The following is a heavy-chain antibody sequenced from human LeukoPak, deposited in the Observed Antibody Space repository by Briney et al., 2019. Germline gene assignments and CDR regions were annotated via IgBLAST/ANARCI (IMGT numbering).Heavy chain of an antibody. J-gene: IGHJ4*02. CDR3: ARDQGSSWSTLRY. D-gene: IGHD6-13*01. CDR2: INSGGDT. V-gene: IGHV3-66*01. CDR1: GFTVSSNY. Sequence: QSGGSLRLSCAASGFTVSSNYMTWVRQAPGKGLEWVSVINSGGDTYYAGSVKGRFTISRDNSKNTVYLQMNSLRVEDTAVYYCARDQGSSWSTLRYWGQGTLVTVSS.